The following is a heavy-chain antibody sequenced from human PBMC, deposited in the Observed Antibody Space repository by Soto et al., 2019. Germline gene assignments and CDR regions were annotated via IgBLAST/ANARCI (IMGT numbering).Heavy chain of an antibody. CDR3: ARRHGYNYDY. CDR2: IWYDGSDK. D-gene: IGHD5-12*01. Sequence: QVQLVESGGGVVQPGSSLRLSCAASGFSFSNYDMHWVRQAPGKGLEWVALIWYDGSDKNYVDSVKGRFTISRDNSKSTLYLQMNSLRAEDTAVYYCARRHGYNYDYWGQGTLVTVSS. V-gene: IGHV3-33*01. CDR1: GFSFSNYD. J-gene: IGHJ4*02.